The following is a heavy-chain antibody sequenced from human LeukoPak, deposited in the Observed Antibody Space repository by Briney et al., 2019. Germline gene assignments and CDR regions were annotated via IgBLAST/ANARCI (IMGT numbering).Heavy chain of an antibody. J-gene: IGHJ6*03. CDR3: ARFAAGGSYYYYMDV. V-gene: IGHV3-7*01. D-gene: IGHD6-25*01. Sequence: PGGSLRLSCEGSGFTFSNYWMGWVRQAPGKGLQWVAKIRTDGSEKYYVDSVKGRFTISRDNAKNSLYPQMNSLRADDTAVYYCARFAAGGSYYYYMDVWGKGTTVTVSS. CDR2: IRTDGSEK. CDR1: GFTFSNYW.